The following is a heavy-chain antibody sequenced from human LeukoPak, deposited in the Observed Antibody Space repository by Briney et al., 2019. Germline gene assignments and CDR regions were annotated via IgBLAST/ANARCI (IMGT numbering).Heavy chain of an antibody. V-gene: IGHV1-2*02. CDR2: INPNSGGT. Sequence: ASVKVSCKASGYSFTDYYMHWVRQAPGQGLEWMGWINPNSGGTNYAQNSQGRVTMTRDTSISTAYVEVNRLTSDDTAMYYCARVGQETAGLPTDALDIWGQGTMVPVS. CDR3: ARVGQETAGLPTDALDI. CDR1: GYSFTDYY. J-gene: IGHJ3*02. D-gene: IGHD2-21*02.